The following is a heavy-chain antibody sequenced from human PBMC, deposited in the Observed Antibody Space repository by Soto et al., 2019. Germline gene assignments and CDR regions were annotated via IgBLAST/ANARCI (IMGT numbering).Heavy chain of an antibody. CDR2: IIPIFGTP. Sequence: SVKVSCKPSGGTFTNYAFSWVRQAPGQGLEWMGGIIPIFGTPDYAQNFQGRVTITADESTRTASMELSSLRSDDTAVYYCARLPYLRAAAGPWIDYWGQGTLVTVSS. CDR3: ARLPYLRAAAGPWIDY. V-gene: IGHV1-69*13. J-gene: IGHJ4*02. CDR1: GGTFTNYA. D-gene: IGHD6-13*01.